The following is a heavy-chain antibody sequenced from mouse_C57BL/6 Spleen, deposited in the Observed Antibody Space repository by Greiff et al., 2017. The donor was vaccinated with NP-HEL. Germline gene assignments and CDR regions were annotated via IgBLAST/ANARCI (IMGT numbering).Heavy chain of an antibody. CDR1: GYTFTSYD. J-gene: IGHJ1*03. Sequence: VQLHQSGPELVKPGASVKLSCKASGYTFTSYDINWVKQRPGQGLEWIGWIYPRDGSTKYNEKFKGKATLTVDTSSSTAYMELHSLTSEDSAVYFCAREGNHYYGSSYWYFDVWGTGTTVTVSS. D-gene: IGHD1-1*01. V-gene: IGHV1-85*01. CDR3: AREGNHYYGSSYWYFDV. CDR2: IYPRDGST.